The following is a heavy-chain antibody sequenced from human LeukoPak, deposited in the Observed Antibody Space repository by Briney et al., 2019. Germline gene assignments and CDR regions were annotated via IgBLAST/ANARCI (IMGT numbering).Heavy chain of an antibody. Sequence: SETLSLTCTVSGGSISSGDYYWSWIRQPPGKGLEWIGYIYYSGSTYYNPSLKSRVTISVDTSKNHFSLKLSSVTAADTAVYYCARLDSSGTAAIDYWGQGTLVTVSS. V-gene: IGHV4-30-4*08. J-gene: IGHJ4*02. CDR1: GGSISSGDYY. D-gene: IGHD3-22*01. CDR2: IYYSGST. CDR3: ARLDSSGTAAIDY.